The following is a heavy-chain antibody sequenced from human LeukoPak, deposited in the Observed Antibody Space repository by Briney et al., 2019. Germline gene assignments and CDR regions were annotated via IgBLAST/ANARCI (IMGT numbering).Heavy chain of an antibody. V-gene: IGHV3-30*04. CDR2: ISYDGSNK. J-gene: IGHJ4*02. D-gene: IGHD3-22*01. CDR1: GFTFSSYA. Sequence: PGGSLRLSCAASGFTFSSYAMHWVRQAPGKGLEWVAVISYDGSNKYYADSVKGRFTISRDNSKNTLYLQMNSLRAEDTAVYYCAKAVVVAYYWGQGTLVTVSS. CDR3: AKAVVVAYY.